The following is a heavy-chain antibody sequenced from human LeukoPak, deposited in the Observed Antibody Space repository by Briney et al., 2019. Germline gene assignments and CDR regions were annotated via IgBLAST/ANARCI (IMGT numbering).Heavy chain of an antibody. J-gene: IGHJ6*02. Sequence: PSETLSLTCTVSGGSDSSGSYQYSWIRQPAGKGLEWIGRIYARGDTNYNPSLRSRVTISIDASKNQFSLELISMTAADSAVYYCVAMKPPYYYYGLDVWGQGTTVTVS. CDR1: GGSDSSGSYQ. CDR3: VAMKPPYYYYGLDV. CDR2: IYARGDT. V-gene: IGHV4-61*02.